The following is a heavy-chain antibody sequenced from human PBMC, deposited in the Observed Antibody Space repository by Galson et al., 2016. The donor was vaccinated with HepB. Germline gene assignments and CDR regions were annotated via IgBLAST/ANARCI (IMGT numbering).Heavy chain of an antibody. V-gene: IGHV3-30-3*01. D-gene: IGHD3-10*01. CDR2: ISYDGSNT. J-gene: IGHJ4*02. Sequence: SLRLSCAASGFTFSDFAIHWVRQAPGKGLKWVALISYDGSNTYYADSVKGRFTISRDNSNNTLWLQMNSLRAEDTAVYYCASSGGFGSGTYYVYWGQGTLVTVSS. CDR1: GFTFSDFA. CDR3: ASSGGFGSGTYYVY.